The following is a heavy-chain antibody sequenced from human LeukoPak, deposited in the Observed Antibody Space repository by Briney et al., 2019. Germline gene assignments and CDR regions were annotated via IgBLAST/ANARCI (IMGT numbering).Heavy chain of an antibody. V-gene: IGHV1-69*04. J-gene: IGHJ5*02. CDR3: ARELWAASWSGWFDP. CDR2: IIPILGIA. D-gene: IGHD3-16*01. Sequence: SVKVSCRASGGTFSSYAISWVRQAPGQGLEWMGRIIPILGIANYAQKFQGRVTITADKSTSTAYMELSSLRSEDTAVYYCARELWAASWSGWFDPWGQGTLVTVSS. CDR1: GGTFSSYA.